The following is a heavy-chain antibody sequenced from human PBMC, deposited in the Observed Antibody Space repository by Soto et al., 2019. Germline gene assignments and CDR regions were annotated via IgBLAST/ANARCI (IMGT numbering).Heavy chain of an antibody. Sequence: GGSLRLSCAASGFTFDDYAMHWVRQAPGKGLEWVSGISWNSGSIGYADSVKGRFTISRDNAKNSLYLQMNSLRAEDTALYYCAKDASPYNWNDVRIYYYYYYMDVWGKGTTVTVSS. J-gene: IGHJ6*03. CDR3: AKDASPYNWNDVRIYYYYYYMDV. CDR2: ISWNSGSI. D-gene: IGHD1-1*01. CDR1: GFTFDDYA. V-gene: IGHV3-9*01.